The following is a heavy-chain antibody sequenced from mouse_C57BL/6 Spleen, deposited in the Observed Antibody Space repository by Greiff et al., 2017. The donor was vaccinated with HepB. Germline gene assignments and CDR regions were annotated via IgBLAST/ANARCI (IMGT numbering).Heavy chain of an antibody. D-gene: IGHD2-5*01. V-gene: IGHV1-81*01. CDR3: ARFYYSNYDYAMDY. J-gene: IGHJ4*01. Sequence: VQLQQSGAELARPGASVKLSCKASGYTFTSYGISWVKQSTGQGLEWIGEIYPRSGNTYYNEKFKGKATLTADKSSSTAYMELRSLTSEDSAVYFCARFYYSNYDYAMDYWGQGTSVTVSS. CDR1: GYTFTSYG. CDR2: IYPRSGNT.